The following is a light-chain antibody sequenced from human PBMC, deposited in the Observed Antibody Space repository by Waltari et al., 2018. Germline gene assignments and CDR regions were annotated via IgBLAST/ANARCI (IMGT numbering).Light chain of an antibody. V-gene: IGLV2-23*02. CDR3: CSYAGSSTHVL. CDR1: SRDVGGYNY. Sequence: QSALTQPASVSGSPGQSIPISCTGTSRDVGGYNYFPWYQQYPDKAPKLMIYDVSKRPSGVSNRFSGSKSGNTASLTISGLQAEDEADYYCCSYAGSSTHVLFGGGTKLTVL. CDR2: DVS. J-gene: IGLJ2*01.